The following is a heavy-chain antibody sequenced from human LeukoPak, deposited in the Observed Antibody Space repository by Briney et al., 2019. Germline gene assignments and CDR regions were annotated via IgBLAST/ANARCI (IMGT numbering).Heavy chain of an antibody. Sequence: PGGSLRLSCAASGFTFSSYSMSWVRQAPGKGLEWVSSISSSSSYIYYADPVKGRFTISRDKTKNSLYLQMNSLRAEDMAVYYCARWYYYDTSGYYHGFDYWGQGTLVTVSS. V-gene: IGHV3-21*01. CDR2: ISSSSSYI. J-gene: IGHJ4*02. CDR1: GFTFSSYS. D-gene: IGHD3-22*01. CDR3: ARWYYYDTSGYYHGFDY.